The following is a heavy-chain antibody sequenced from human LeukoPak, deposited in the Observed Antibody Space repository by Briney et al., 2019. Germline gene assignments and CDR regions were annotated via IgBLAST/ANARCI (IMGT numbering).Heavy chain of an antibody. D-gene: IGHD2-8*01. CDR2: LSGSGGST. Sequence: PGGSLRLSCAASGFIFSSYAMSWVRQAPGKELEWVSTLSGSGGSTYYADSVKGRFTISRDNSKNTVYLQMNSLRAEDTAVYYCAKDLSCSNDVCHGDFDYWGQGTLVTVSS. J-gene: IGHJ4*02. CDR3: AKDLSCSNDVCHGDFDY. CDR1: GFIFSSYA. V-gene: IGHV3-23*01.